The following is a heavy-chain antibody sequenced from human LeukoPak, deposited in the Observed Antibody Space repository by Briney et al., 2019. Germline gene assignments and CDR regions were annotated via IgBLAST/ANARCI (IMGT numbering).Heavy chain of an antibody. CDR3: ARDPRYYDFWSGYHPLDY. CDR1: GFMLSSTW. V-gene: IGHV3-7*03. Sequence: GGSLRLSCAASGFMLSSTWMSWVRQAPGKGLEWVANIKQDGSEKYYVDSVKGRFTISRDNAKNSLYLQMNSLRAEDTAVYYCARDPRYYDFWSGYHPLDYWGQGTLVTVSS. J-gene: IGHJ4*02. CDR2: IKQDGSEK. D-gene: IGHD3-3*01.